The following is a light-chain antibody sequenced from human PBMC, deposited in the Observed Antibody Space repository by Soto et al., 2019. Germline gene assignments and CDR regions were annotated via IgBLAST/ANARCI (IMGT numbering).Light chain of an antibody. Sequence: QSALTQPASVSGSPGQSITISCTGTSSDVGGYNYVSWYQQFPGKALKLMIYEVTNRPSGVSNRFSGSKSGNTASLTISGLQAEDEADYFCSSYTSSSTLVFGGGTKVTVL. CDR3: SSYTSSSTLV. CDR2: EVT. V-gene: IGLV2-14*01. CDR1: SSDVGGYNY. J-gene: IGLJ3*02.